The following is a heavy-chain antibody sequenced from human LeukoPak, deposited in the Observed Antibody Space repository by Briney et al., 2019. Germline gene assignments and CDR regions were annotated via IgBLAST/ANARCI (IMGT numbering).Heavy chain of an antibody. CDR3: ARDAYYSSGWYFYFDY. Sequence: PGRSLRLSCAASGFTFSSYAMHWVRQAPDKGLEWVAVISYDGSNKYYADSVKGRFTISRDNSKNTLYLQMNSLRAEDTAVYYCARDAYYSSGWYFYFDYWGQGTLVTVSS. D-gene: IGHD6-19*01. V-gene: IGHV3-30-3*01. CDR1: GFTFSSYA. CDR2: ISYDGSNK. J-gene: IGHJ4*02.